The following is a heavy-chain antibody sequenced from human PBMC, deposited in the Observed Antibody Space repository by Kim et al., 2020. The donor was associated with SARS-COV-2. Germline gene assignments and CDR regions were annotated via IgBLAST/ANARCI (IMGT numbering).Heavy chain of an antibody. J-gene: IGHJ4*02. D-gene: IGHD4-17*01. V-gene: IGHV1-46*01. CDR2: INPSGGST. Sequence: ASVKVSCKASGYTFTSYYMHWVRQAPGQGLEWMGIINPSGGSTSYAQKFQGRVTMTRDTSTSTVYMELSSLRSEDTAVYYCARGGKYGDYDPPQTFDYWGQGTLVTVSS. CDR3: ARGGKYGDYDPPQTFDY. CDR1: GYTFTSYY.